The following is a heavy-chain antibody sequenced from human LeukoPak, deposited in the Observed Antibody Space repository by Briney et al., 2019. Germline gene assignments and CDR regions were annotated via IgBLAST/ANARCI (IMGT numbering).Heavy chain of an antibody. CDR3: ARDRGVDGCDYFLPVIQLRRVDFDY. Sequence: GASVKVSCKASGYTFTNYYMHWVRQAPGQGLEWMGWISAYNGNTNYAQKLQGRVTMTTDTSTSTAYMEPRSLRSDDTAVYYCARDRGVDGCDYFLPVIQLRRVDFDYWGQGTLVTVSS. D-gene: IGHD5-24*01. J-gene: IGHJ4*02. CDR1: GYTFTNYY. V-gene: IGHV1-18*04. CDR2: ISAYNGNT.